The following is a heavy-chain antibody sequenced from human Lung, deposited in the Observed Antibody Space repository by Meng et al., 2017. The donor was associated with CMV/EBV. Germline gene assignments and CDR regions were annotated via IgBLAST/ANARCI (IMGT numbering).Heavy chain of an antibody. V-gene: IGHV4-59*01. CDR1: GGSISSYY. Sequence: LXXTVSGGSISSYYWSWIRQPPGKGLEWIGYIYYSGSTNYNPSLKSRVTISVDTSKNQFSLKLSSVTAADTAVYYCARVLGYCSSTSCYRRSHSPLDWFDPWGQGTLXTVSS. CDR3: ARVLGYCSSTSCYRRSHSPLDWFDP. CDR2: IYYSGST. J-gene: IGHJ5*02. D-gene: IGHD2-2*01.